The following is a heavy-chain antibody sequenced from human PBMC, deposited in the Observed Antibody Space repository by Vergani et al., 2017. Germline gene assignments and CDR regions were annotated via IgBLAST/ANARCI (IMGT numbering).Heavy chain of an antibody. D-gene: IGHD2-2*02. CDR2: ISAYNGNT. Sequence: QVQLVQSGAEVKKPGASVKVSCKASGYTFTSYGISWVRQAPGQGLEWMGWISAYNGNTNYAQKLQGRVTMTTDTSTSTAYMEPRSLRSDDTAVYYCASSYYYCSSTSCYTGGWFDPWGQGTLVTVSS. V-gene: IGHV1-18*01. CDR3: ASSYYYCSSTSCYTGGWFDP. J-gene: IGHJ5*02. CDR1: GYTFTSYG.